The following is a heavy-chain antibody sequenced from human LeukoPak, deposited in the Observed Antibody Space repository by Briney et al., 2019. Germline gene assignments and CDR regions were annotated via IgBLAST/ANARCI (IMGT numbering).Heavy chain of an antibody. J-gene: IGHJ4*02. CDR3: AASYYYGSGRSTWAFGY. CDR2: INPNSGGT. V-gene: IGHV1-2*02. D-gene: IGHD3-10*01. CDR1: GYTFTGYY. Sequence: ASVKVSCKASGYTFTGYYMHWVRQAPGQGLEWMGWINPNSGGTNYAQKFQGRVTMTRDTSISTVYMELSSLRSEDTAVYYCAASYYYGSGRSTWAFGYWGQGTLVTVSS.